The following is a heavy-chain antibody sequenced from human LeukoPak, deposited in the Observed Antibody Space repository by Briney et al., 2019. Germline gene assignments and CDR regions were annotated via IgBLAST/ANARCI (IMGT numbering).Heavy chain of an antibody. V-gene: IGHV3-23*01. J-gene: IGHJ1*01. Sequence: GGSLRLXCAASGFTFSSYAMSWVRQAPGKGLEWVSAISGSGGSRYYADSVKGRFTISRDNSKNTLYLQMNSLRAEDTAVYYCAKGRKGKITMIVVVITTALQHWGQGTLVTVSS. D-gene: IGHD3-22*01. CDR1: GFTFSSYA. CDR3: AKGRKGKITMIVVVITTALQH. CDR2: ISGSGGSR.